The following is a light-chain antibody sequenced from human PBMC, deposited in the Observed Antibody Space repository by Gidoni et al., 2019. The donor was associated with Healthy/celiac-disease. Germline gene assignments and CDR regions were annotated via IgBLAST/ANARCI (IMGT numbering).Light chain of an antibody. CDR3: QQYGSSPMYT. Sequence: ELVLFQSPGTLSLSPGERATLSCRASQSVSSSYLAWYQQKPGQAARLLIYGAASRATGIPDRFSGSRSGRDFTITISRLEPEDFAVYYCQQYGSSPMYTFGQGTKLEIK. CDR2: GAA. V-gene: IGKV3-20*01. CDR1: QSVSSSY. J-gene: IGKJ2*01.